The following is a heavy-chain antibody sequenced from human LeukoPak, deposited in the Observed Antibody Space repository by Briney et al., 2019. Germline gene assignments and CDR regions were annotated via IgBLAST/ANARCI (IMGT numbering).Heavy chain of an antibody. CDR3: GRSREGLYSGSALDY. V-gene: IGHV1-18*01. D-gene: IGHD1-26*01. J-gene: IGHJ4*02. Sequence: AASVKVSRKASGYTLSDYGISWVRQAPGQGLEWMGWISSYNGKTSYAQNLQGRVTMTTDTSTMTAYMELRSLKSDDKAVYYCGRSREGLYSGSALDYWGQGTQVTVSS. CDR2: ISSYNGKT. CDR1: GYTLSDYG.